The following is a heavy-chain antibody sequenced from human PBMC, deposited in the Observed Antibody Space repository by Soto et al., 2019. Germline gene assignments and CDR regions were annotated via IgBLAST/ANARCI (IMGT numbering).Heavy chain of an antibody. D-gene: IGHD6-13*01. J-gene: IGHJ6*02. V-gene: IGHV4-4*02. CDR1: GGSISSSNW. CDR3: ARGNSSSWYAHYYYYGMDV. Sequence: SETLSFTCAVSGGSISSSNWWSWVRQPPGKGLEWIGEIYHSGSTNYNPSLKSRVTISVDKSKNQFSLKLSSVTAADTAVYYCARGNSSSWYAHYYYYGMDVWGQGTTVTVSS. CDR2: IYHSGST.